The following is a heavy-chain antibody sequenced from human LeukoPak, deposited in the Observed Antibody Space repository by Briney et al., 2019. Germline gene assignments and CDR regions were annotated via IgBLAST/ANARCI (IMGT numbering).Heavy chain of an antibody. J-gene: IGHJ4*02. CDR2: IKEDGTEK. V-gene: IGHV3-7*01. Sequence: HPGGSQRLSCAAAGFPFSSYWMSWVRQAPGKGLEWVANIKEDGTEKNYVDSVKGRFTISRDNDKNSLYLQMNSLRAEDTAVYYCARARYFDYWGQGMLVTVSS. CDR1: GFPFSSYW. CDR3: ARARYFDY.